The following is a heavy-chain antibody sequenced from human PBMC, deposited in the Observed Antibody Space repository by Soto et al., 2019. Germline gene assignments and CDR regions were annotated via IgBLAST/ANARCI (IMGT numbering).Heavy chain of an antibody. J-gene: IGHJ6*02. D-gene: IGHD5-18*01. CDR2: INPSGGST. V-gene: IGHV1-46*01. CDR1: GYTFTSYY. CDR3: ARDQIQLWFDYYYYGMDV. Sequence: ASVKVSCKASGYTFTSYYMHWVRQAPGQGLEWMGIINPSGGSTSYAQKFQGRVTITRDTSASTAYMELSSLRSEDTAVFYCARDQIQLWFDYYYYGMDVWGQGTTVTVSS.